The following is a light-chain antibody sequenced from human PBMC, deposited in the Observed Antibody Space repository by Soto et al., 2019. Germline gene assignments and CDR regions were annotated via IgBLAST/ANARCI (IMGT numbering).Light chain of an antibody. CDR2: XXX. CDR3: YQYEQTPPWR. Sequence: DIVMTQSPDSLAVSLGERATINCKSSQSVLSNSNNKNSIAWYQQRPXQXXXLLXXXXXXXESGVPDTFTGRGYGTDLTLTISSLQAEDVAVYFCYQYEQTPPWRFGRGTKV. J-gene: IGKJ1*01. V-gene: IGKV4-1*01. CDR1: QSVLSNSNNKNS.